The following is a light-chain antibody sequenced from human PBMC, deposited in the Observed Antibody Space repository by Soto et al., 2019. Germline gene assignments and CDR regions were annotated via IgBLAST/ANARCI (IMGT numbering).Light chain of an antibody. J-gene: IGKJ4*01. V-gene: IGKV3-20*01. CDR2: GAS. CDR1: QSVSSSY. Sequence: EIVLTQSPRTLSLSPGERATLSCRASQSVSSSYLAWYQQKPGQAPRLIIYGASSRATGIPDMFSGSGSGTDFTLTISRLEHDDFAVYYCQQYGSPLAFGGGTKVDIK. CDR3: QQYGSPLA.